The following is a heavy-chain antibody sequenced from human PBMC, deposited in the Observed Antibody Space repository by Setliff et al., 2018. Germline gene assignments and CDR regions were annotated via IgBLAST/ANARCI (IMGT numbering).Heavy chain of an antibody. CDR3: ARGPRFDYESPTYRRRFDP. Sequence: SETLSLTCAVYGGSFSGYYWNWIRQAPGKGLEWIGEINHRGTTSYTPSLKGRVTIAVDTSKNLVSLNLSSVTAAGMAVYFCARGPRFDYESPTYRRRFDPWGQGTAVTVSS. D-gene: IGHD3-22*01. V-gene: IGHV4-34*01. J-gene: IGHJ5*02. CDR2: INHRGTT. CDR1: GGSFSGYY.